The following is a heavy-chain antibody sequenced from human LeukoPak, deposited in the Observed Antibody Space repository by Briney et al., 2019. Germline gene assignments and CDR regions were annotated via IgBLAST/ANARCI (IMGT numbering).Heavy chain of an antibody. J-gene: IGHJ2*01. V-gene: IGHV4-34*01. CDR3: ARGGRSLVAAQFDL. CDR1: GGSFSGYY. D-gene: IGHD2-15*01. Sequence: SETLSLTCAVYGGSFSGYYWSWIRQPPGKGLEWVGEINHSGGTNYNPSLESRVTISVDTSKNQFSLKLSSVTAADTAVYYCARGGRSLVAAQFDLWGRGTLVTVSS. CDR2: INHSGGT.